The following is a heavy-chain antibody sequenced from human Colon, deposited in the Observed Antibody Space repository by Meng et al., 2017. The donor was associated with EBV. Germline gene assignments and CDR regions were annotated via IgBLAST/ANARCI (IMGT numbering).Heavy chain of an antibody. V-gene: IGHV4-30-4*01. CDR1: GGSMSSGNYY. CDR2: IHHSGSA. J-gene: IGHJ1*01. D-gene: IGHD3-10*01. Sequence: QVQLQESGPGLVEPSQTLSLTCTVSGGSMSSGNYYWSWIRQPPGKGLEWIGYIHHSGSAYYSPSLKSRVSISVDTSKNQFSLKLTSVTAADTAVYHCLRGSGGSVWGQGTLVTVSS. CDR3: LRGSGGSV.